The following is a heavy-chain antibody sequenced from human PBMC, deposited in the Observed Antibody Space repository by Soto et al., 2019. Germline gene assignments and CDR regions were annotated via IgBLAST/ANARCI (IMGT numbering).Heavy chain of an antibody. CDR3: ARDRGVAPPVAGNTHYYYYMDV. Sequence: QDQLVQSGAEVKKPGASVTVSCKASGYSFTNYGITWVRQAPGQGLEWMGWISGFNGNTHYEQKLQGRVTMTTDASTSTGYMELRSLRSDDTAVYYCARDRGVAPPVAGNTHYYYYMDVWGKGTTVTVSS. J-gene: IGHJ6*03. V-gene: IGHV1-18*01. CDR1: GYSFTNYG. CDR2: ISGFNGNT. D-gene: IGHD6-19*01.